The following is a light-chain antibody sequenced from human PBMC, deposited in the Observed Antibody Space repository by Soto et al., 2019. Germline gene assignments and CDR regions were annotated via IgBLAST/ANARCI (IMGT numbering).Light chain of an antibody. CDR3: QQYSDNWT. CDR2: TAS. CDR1: QSISSW. J-gene: IGKJ1*01. V-gene: IGKV1-5*03. Sequence: DIQMTQSPSTLSASVGDRVTITCRASQSISSWLAWYQQKPGTAPKLLIYTASTLQSGVPSRFSGSGSGTEFTLTISSLQPDDFATYYCQQYSDNWTFGQGTKVDIK.